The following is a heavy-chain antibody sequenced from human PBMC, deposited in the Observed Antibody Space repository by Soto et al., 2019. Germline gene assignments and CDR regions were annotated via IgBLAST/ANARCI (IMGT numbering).Heavy chain of an antibody. J-gene: IGHJ6*02. CDR3: ARDLTVFGVLNGDSPMDV. CDR1: GFSFSNHV. V-gene: IGHV3-30*03. CDR2: ISYDGGNA. Sequence: QVQLVESGGGVVQPGGSLTLSCAGSGFSFSNHVMHWVRQAPGKGLEWVAVISYDGGNAYYAESVKGRFTVSRDNSKNTMYIEMSSVRGDDTAVYYCARDLTVFGVLNGDSPMDVWGQGTTVTVSS. D-gene: IGHD3-3*01.